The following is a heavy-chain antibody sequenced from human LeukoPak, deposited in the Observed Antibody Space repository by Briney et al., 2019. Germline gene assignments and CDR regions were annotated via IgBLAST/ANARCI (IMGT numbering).Heavy chain of an antibody. CDR3: ARTIDVTTNYGMDV. V-gene: IGHV1-2*02. J-gene: IGHJ6*02. D-gene: IGHD4-17*01. CDR2: INPNSGGT. CDR1: GYTFTDYY. Sequence: ASVKVSCKASGYTFTDYYMHWVRQAPGQGLEWMGWINPNSGGTNYAQKFQGRVTMTRDTSISTAYMELSRLRSDDTAVYYCARTIDVTTNYGMDVWGQGTTVTVSS.